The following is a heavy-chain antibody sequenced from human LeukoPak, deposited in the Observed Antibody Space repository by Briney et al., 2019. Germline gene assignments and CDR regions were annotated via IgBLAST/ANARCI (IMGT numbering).Heavy chain of an antibody. Sequence: SETLSLTCTVSGGSISDYYWNWMRQPPGKGLEWIGYIYYSGRTNYNPSLKSRVSISVDTSKNQFSLKLSSVTAADTAVYYCASYSYYYDSSGYFDYWGQGTLVTVSS. J-gene: IGHJ4*02. D-gene: IGHD3-22*01. V-gene: IGHV4-59*01. CDR3: ASYSYYYDSSGYFDY. CDR2: IYYSGRT. CDR1: GGSISDYY.